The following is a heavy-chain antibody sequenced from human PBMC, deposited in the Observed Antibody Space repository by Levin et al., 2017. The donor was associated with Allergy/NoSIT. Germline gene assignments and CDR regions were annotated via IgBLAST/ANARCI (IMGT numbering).Heavy chain of an antibody. J-gene: IGHJ4*02. CDR1: GFTFSSCW. Sequence: GGSLRLSCAASGFTFSSCWMHWVRQAPGKGLVWVSRINSDGGTTTYADSVKGRFTISRDNAKNSLYLQMNSLRAEDTVVYYCARDVTGTTSFDYWGQGTLVTVSS. CDR2: INSDGGTT. V-gene: IGHV3-74*01. CDR3: ARDVTGTTSFDY. D-gene: IGHD1-1*01.